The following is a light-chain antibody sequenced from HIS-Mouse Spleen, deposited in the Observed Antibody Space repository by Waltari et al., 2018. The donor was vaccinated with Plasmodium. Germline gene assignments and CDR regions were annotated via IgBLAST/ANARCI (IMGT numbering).Light chain of an antibody. Sequence: EIVMTHSPATLSLSPGERATLSCRASQSVSSNLAWYQQKPGQAPRLLIYGASTRATGIPARFSGSGSGTEFTLTISSLQSEDFAVYYCQQYNNPRTTFGQGTKLEIK. CDR3: QQYNNPRTT. CDR2: GAS. V-gene: IGKV3-15*01. J-gene: IGKJ2*01. CDR1: QSVSSN.